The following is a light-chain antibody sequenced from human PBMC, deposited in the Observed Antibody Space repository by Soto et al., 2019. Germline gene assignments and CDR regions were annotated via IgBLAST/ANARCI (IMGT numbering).Light chain of an antibody. J-gene: IGKJ3*01. V-gene: IGKV3-20*01. Sequence: EIVLTQSPGTLSLSPGERGTLSCRASQESRSTNLAWYQHKPGQAPRLLIYDSSTRAAGVPDRFSGRGSVTDFTLSTNRVEPEGFAVYYCLLIGRSPKSTFGPGTKVEIK. CDR1: QESRSTN. CDR2: DSS. CDR3: LLIGRSPKST.